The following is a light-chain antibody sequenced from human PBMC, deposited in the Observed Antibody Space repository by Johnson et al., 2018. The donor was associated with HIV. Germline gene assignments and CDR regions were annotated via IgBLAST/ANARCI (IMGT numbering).Light chain of an antibody. J-gene: IGLJ1*01. CDR3: GTWDSSLSLFV. CDR2: ENH. CDR1: SSNIGNNF. Sequence: QSVLTQPPSVSAAPGQKVTISCSGSSSNIGNNFVSWYQEFPGAAPKLLIYENHKRPSGLPDRFSGSKSGTSATLAITGLQTGDEAVYYCGTWDSSLSLFVFGTGTKVTVL. V-gene: IGLV1-51*02.